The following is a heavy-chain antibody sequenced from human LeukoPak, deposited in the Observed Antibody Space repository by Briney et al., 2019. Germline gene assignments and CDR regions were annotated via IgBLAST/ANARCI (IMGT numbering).Heavy chain of an antibody. CDR3: ARDQAPRSNIVATIRIPDDAFDI. V-gene: IGHV1-18*01. J-gene: IGHJ3*02. CDR1: GYTFTSYG. CDR2: ISAYNGNT. Sequence: ASVKVSCKASGYTFTSYGISWVRQAPGQGLEWMGWISAYNGNTNYAQKLQGRVTMTTDTSTSTAYMELRSLRSDDTAVYYCARDQAPRSNIVATIRIPDDAFDIWGQGTMVTVSS. D-gene: IGHD5-12*01.